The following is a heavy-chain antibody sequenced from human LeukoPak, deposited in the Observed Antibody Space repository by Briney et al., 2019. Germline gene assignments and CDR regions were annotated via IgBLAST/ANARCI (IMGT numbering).Heavy chain of an antibody. D-gene: IGHD2-2*01. CDR2: IYYSGST. J-gene: IGHJ6*02. CDR1: GGSIRSYY. CDR3: ARGPMIVVPANYYYYGMDV. Sequence: SETPSLTCTVSGGSIRSYYWSWIRQPPGKGLEWIGYIYYSGSTNYNPSLKSRVTISVDTSKNQFSLKLSSVTAADTAVYYCARGPMIVVPANYYYYGMDVWGQGTTVTVSS. V-gene: IGHV4-59*01.